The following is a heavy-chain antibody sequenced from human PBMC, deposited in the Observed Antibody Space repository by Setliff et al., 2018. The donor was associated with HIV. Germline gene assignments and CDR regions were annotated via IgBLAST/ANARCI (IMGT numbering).Heavy chain of an antibody. Sequence: GASVKVSCKASGYTFTNYDINWVRQVPGQGLGWMGRMNPDSGLTDYAPKLQGRVIMTRNTSITTAYMQVTRLRSDDTAVYYCARGSFGGSYSSFWGQGTLVTVSS. V-gene: IGHV1-8*01. J-gene: IGHJ4*02. CDR1: GYTFTNYD. CDR2: MNPDSGLT. CDR3: ARGSFGGSYSSF. D-gene: IGHD1-26*01.